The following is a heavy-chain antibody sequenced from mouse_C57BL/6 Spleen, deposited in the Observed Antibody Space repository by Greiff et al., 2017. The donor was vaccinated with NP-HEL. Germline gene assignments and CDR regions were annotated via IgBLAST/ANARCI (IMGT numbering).Heavy chain of an antibody. CDR1: GFTFSDYG. J-gene: IGHJ1*03. CDR3: ARGITTVVATDFDV. Sequence: VQLKQSGGGLVKPGGSLKLSCAASGFTFSDYGMHWVRQAPEKGLEWVAYISSGSSTIYYADTVKGRFTISRDNAKNTLFLQMTSLRSEDTAMYYCARGITTVVATDFDVWGTGTTVTVSS. D-gene: IGHD1-1*01. CDR2: ISSGSSTI. V-gene: IGHV5-17*01.